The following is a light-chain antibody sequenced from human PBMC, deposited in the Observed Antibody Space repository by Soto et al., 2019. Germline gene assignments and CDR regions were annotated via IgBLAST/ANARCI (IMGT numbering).Light chain of an antibody. CDR1: KLGNKY. V-gene: IGLV3-1*01. CDR3: QAWDSSTVV. Sequence: SYELTQPPSVSVSPGQTASITCSAHKLGNKYACWYQRKPGQSPVLVIYQDIKRPSGIPERFSGSHSGNTATLTISGTQAMDEADYYCQAWDSSTVVLGGGTKVTVL. J-gene: IGLJ2*01. CDR2: QDI.